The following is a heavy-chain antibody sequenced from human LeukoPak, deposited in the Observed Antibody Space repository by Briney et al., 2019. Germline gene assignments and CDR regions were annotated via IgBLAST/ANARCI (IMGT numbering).Heavy chain of an antibody. J-gene: IGHJ6*02. Sequence: GGSLRLSCAASGLTFSSYGMHWVRQAPGKGLEWVAVIWHDGSKENYADSVKGRFTISRDNSMNTLYLQMNSLRAEDTAVYYCARGWFSISSYYYYGMDVWGQGTTVTVSS. CDR3: ARGWFSISSYYYYGMDV. V-gene: IGHV3-33*01. CDR1: GLTFSSYG. D-gene: IGHD6-6*01. CDR2: IWHDGSKE.